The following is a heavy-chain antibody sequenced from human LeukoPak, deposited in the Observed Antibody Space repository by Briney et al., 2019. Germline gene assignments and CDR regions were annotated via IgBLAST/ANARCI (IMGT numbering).Heavy chain of an antibody. CDR1: GSISSYY. CDR2: IYTSGST. J-gene: IGHJ3*02. D-gene: IGHD2-2*01. Sequence: SESLSLTCTVSGSISSYYWSWFRQPPGKGLEWIGYIYTSGSTNYNPSLKSRVTISVDTSKNQFSLDLSSVTAADTAVYYCARQKCTSTSCLTKNAFDIWGQGTMVTVSS. CDR3: ARQKCTSTSCLTKNAFDI. V-gene: IGHV4-4*09.